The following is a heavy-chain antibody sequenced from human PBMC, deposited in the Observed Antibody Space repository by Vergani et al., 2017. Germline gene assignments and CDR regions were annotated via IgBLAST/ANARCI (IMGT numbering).Heavy chain of an antibody. CDR3: AREGSGWYLGYYYYGMDV. CDR1: GFTFSNAW. Sequence: EVQLVESGGGLVKPGGSLRLSCAASGFTFSNAWMSWVRQAPGKGLEWVSYISSSGSTIYYADSVKGRFTISRDNAKNSLYLQMNSLRAEDTAVYYCAREGSGWYLGYYYYGMDVWGQGTTVTVSS. CDR2: ISSSGSTI. D-gene: IGHD6-19*01. J-gene: IGHJ6*02. V-gene: IGHV3-48*04.